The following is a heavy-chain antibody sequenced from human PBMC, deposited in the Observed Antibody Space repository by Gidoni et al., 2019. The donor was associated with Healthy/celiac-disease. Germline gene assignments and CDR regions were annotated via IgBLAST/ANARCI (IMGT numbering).Heavy chain of an antibody. J-gene: IGHJ4*02. D-gene: IGHD4-17*01. V-gene: IGHV3-23*01. Sequence: EVQLLESGGGLVQPVGSLRLSCAASGFPFSSYAIRWVRQAPGKGLEWVSAISGSGGSTYYADAGKGRFTISRDNSKNTLYLQMNSLRAEDTAVYYCAKAPAATVTTGRDFDYWGQGTLVTVSS. CDR2: ISGSGGST. CDR3: AKAPAATVTTGRDFDY. CDR1: GFPFSSYA.